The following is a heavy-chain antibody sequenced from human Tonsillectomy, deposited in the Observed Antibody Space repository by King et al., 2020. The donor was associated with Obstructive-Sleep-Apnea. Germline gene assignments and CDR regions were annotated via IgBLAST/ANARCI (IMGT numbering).Heavy chain of an antibody. J-gene: IGHJ4*02. CDR2: IFYSGST. D-gene: IGHD3-10*01. CDR1: GGSISSGGYY. CDR3: ARVNSGITMVRGVIDY. V-gene: IGHV4-31*03. Sequence: VQLQESGPGLVKPSQTLSLTCTVSGGSISSGGYYWTWIRQHPGKGLEWIGYIFYSGSTYYNPSLKSRVTISVETSKNQLSLKRRSVTAADTAVYHCARVNSGITMVRGVIDYWGQGTLVTVSS.